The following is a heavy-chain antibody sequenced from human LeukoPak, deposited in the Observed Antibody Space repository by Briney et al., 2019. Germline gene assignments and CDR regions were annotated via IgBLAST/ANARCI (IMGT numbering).Heavy chain of an antibody. CDR1: GFTSSSYW. CDR3: ARDRGSSGWYEFDY. D-gene: IGHD6-19*01. CDR2: IKQDGSEK. J-gene: IGHJ4*02. Sequence: GGSLRISCAASGFTSSSYWMSWVRQAPGKGLEWVANIKQDGSEKYYVDSVKGRFTISRDNAKNSLYLQMNSLRAEDTAVYYCARDRGSSGWYEFDYWGQGTLVTVSS. V-gene: IGHV3-7*01.